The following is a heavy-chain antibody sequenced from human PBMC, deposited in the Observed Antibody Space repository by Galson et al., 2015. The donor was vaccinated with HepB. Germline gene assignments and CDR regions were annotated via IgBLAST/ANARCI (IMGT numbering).Heavy chain of an antibody. V-gene: IGHV3-11*05. J-gene: IGHJ3*02. D-gene: IGHD6-19*01. CDR1: GFTFSDYY. CDR2: VSSNTIYT. Sequence: SLRLSCAASGFTFSDYYMSWIRQAPGKGLEWLAYVSSNTIYTNYADSVKGRFTISRDNAKNSLYLQMNSLRAEDTSVYYCARDRQQWLVVGFDIWGQGTMVTVSS. CDR3: ARDRQQWLVVGFDI.